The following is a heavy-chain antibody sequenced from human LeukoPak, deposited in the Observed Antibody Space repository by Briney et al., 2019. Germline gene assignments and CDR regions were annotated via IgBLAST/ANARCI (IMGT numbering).Heavy chain of an antibody. V-gene: IGHV4-59*08. CDR1: GGSISRYY. CDR2: IYYSGST. J-gene: IGHJ3*02. Sequence: PSETLSLTCTVSGGSISRYYWSWIRQPPGKGLEWIGYIYYSGSTNYNPSLKSRVTISVDTSKNQFSLKLSSVTAADTAVYYCARHLIAPPDAFDIWGQGTMVTVSS. CDR3: ARHLIAPPDAFDI.